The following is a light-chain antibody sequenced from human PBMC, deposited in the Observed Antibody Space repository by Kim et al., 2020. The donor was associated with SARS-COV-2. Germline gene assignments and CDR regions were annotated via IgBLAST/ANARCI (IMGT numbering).Light chain of an antibody. V-gene: IGLV3-1*01. Sequence: SVSPGQTASITFSGDKLGDKYACWYQQKPGQSPVLVFYQDSKRPSGIPERFSGSNSGNTATLTISGTQAMDEADYYCQAWDSSTAVFGGGTKLTVL. CDR2: QDS. CDR3: QAWDSSTAV. J-gene: IGLJ2*01. CDR1: KLGDKY.